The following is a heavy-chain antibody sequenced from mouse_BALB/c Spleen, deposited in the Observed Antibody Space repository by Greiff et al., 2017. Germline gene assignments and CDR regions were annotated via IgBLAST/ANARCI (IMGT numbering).Heavy chain of an antibody. CDR1: GYTFTDYE. CDR2: IDPETGGT. D-gene: IGHD2-5*01. CDR3: TRRRSNYPSDYAMDY. J-gene: IGHJ4*01. Sequence: QVQLQQSGAELVRPGASVTLSCKASGYTFTDYEMHWVKQTPVHGLEWIGAIDPETGGTAYNQKFKGKATLTADKSSSTAYMELRSLTSEDSAVYYCTRRRSNYPSDYAMDYWGQGTSVTVSS. V-gene: IGHV1-15*01.